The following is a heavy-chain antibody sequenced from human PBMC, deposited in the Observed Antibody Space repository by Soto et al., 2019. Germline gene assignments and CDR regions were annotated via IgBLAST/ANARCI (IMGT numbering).Heavy chain of an antibody. CDR2: IDIAGSTT. D-gene: IGHD6-19*01. CDR3: ARDQTVAGPTTFDY. V-gene: IGHV3-74*01. J-gene: IGHJ4*02. CDR1: GFTFSSYW. Sequence: GGSLRLSCAASGFTFSSYWMHWVRQTPGKGLVWVSRIDIAGSTTTYADSVKGRFTISRDNAKNTLYLQMNSLRAEDTAVYYCARDQTVAGPTTFDYCGQGAMVTVYS.